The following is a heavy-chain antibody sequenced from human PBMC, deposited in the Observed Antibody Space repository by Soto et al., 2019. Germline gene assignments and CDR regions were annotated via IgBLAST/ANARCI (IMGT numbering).Heavy chain of an antibody. CDR1: GFTFSTYW. Sequence: GGSLRLSCAASGFTFSTYWMSWVRQTPGKGLEWVANINQDGGEKYYVDSVKGRFTISRDNAKNSLYLQMNSLRAEDTAVYYCARGRGDYAIHWGQCTLVTVSS. J-gene: IGHJ1*01. CDR2: INQDGGEK. V-gene: IGHV3-7*04. D-gene: IGHD2-8*01. CDR3: ARGRGDYAIH.